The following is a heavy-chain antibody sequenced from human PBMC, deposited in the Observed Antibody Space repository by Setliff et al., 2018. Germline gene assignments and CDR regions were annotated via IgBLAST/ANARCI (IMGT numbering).Heavy chain of an antibody. J-gene: IGHJ4*01. Sequence: GASVKVSCKASGYTFTSYGISWVRQAPGQGLEWMGWISAYNGNTNYAQKLQGRVTMTTDTSTSTAYMELRSLRSDDTAVYYCARDVITFGGVIVYFDYWGHGTLVTVSS. CDR2: ISAYNGNT. D-gene: IGHD3-16*02. CDR1: GYTFTSYG. V-gene: IGHV1-18*01. CDR3: ARDVITFGGVIVYFDY.